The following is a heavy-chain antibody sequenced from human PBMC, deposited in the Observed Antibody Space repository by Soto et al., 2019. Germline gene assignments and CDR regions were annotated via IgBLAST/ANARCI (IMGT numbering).Heavy chain of an antibody. Sequence: PGESLKISCNGSGYIFTSYWIGWGRQMPGKGLEWMGIIYPGDSDTRYSPSFQGQVTISADKSISTAYLQWGSLKASDTAMYYCARHGTGYCSGGSCDKYYYYYYGMDVWGQGTTVTVSS. CDR2: IYPGDSDT. CDR1: GYIFTSYW. J-gene: IGHJ6*02. V-gene: IGHV5-51*01. D-gene: IGHD2-15*01. CDR3: ARHGTGYCSGGSCDKYYYYYYGMDV.